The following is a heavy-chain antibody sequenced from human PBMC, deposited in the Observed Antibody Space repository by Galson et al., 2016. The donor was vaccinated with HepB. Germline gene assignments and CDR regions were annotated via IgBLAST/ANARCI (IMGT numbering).Heavy chain of an antibody. CDR3: ARGADRGYDLGDY. V-gene: IGHV4-61*01. D-gene: IGHD5-12*01. Sequence: ETLPLTCTVSHDSVNSSDWWTWVRQPPGQGLEWIGHIYYSGSTNYNPSLKSRVPISADTSKNQFSLRLTSVTAADTAVYYCARGADRGYDLGDYWGQGTLVTVS. CDR1: HDSVNSSDW. CDR2: IYYSGST. J-gene: IGHJ4*02.